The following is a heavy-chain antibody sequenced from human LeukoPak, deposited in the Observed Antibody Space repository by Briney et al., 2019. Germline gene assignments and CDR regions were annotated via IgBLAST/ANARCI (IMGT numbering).Heavy chain of an antibody. Sequence: HGESLKISCEGSGYRFTNYWIAWVRQMPGKGLEWMGIIYPGDSDTRCSPSFQGQVTISADKSINTAYLQWSSLKASDTAIYYCAAGGLERLQFDYWGQGTLVTVSS. J-gene: IGHJ4*02. CDR2: IYPGDSDT. CDR1: GYRFTNYW. D-gene: IGHD1-1*01. CDR3: AAGGLERLQFDY. V-gene: IGHV5-51*01.